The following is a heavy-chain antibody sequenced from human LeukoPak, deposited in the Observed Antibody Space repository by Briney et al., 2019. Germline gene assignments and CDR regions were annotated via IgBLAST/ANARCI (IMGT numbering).Heavy chain of an antibody. CDR1: GYTSSTYR. CDR3: ARGSSGWSFDY. Sequence: GASVKVSCKASGYTSSTYRIIWVRQAPGQGLEWMGWIGVYNGNTNYAQKLQGRVTMTTDTSTSTAYMELRSLRSDDTALYYCARGSSGWSFDYWGQGTLVTVSS. J-gene: IGHJ4*02. V-gene: IGHV1-18*01. D-gene: IGHD6-13*01. CDR2: IGVYNGNT.